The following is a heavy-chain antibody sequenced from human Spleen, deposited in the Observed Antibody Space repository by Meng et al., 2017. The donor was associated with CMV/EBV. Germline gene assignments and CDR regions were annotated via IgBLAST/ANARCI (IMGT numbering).Heavy chain of an antibody. CDR1: GYTFDNFW. CDR2: IFPGDSDT. CDR3: ATLGGDGYLDAFDI. V-gene: IGHV5-51*01. Sequence: GESLKISCKGSGYTFDNFWIGWVRQMPGKGLEWMGLIFPGDSDTRYSPSFQGLVTISADRSITTAYLQWSSLKASDTAMYYCATLGGDGYLDAFDIWGQGTMVTVSS. J-gene: IGHJ3*02. D-gene: IGHD5-24*01.